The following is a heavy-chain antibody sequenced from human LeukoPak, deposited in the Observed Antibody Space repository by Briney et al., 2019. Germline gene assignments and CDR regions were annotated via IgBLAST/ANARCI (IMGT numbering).Heavy chain of an antibody. CDR1: GGSISRSSYY. J-gene: IGHJ3*02. Sequence: SETLSLTCTVSGGSISRSSYYWGWIRQPPGKGLEWIGSIYYSGSTYYNPSLKSRVTISVDTSKNQFSLKLSSVTAADTAVYYCAREVRASYQQNDAFDIWGQGTMVTVSS. D-gene: IGHD2-2*01. CDR3: AREVRASYQQNDAFDI. V-gene: IGHV4-39*07. CDR2: IYYSGST.